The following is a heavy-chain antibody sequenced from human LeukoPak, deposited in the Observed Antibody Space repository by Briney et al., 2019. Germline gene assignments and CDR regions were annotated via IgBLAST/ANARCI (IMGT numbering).Heavy chain of an antibody. Sequence: GGSLRLSCAASGFTFSSYSMNWVRQAPGKGLEWVSSISSSSSYIYYADSVKGRFTISRDNAKNSLYLQMNSLRAEDTAVYYCARGAVAARHYYYGMDVWGQGTTVTVSS. J-gene: IGHJ6*02. CDR3: ARGAVAARHYYYGMDV. CDR1: GFTFSSYS. CDR2: ISSSSSYI. V-gene: IGHV3-21*01. D-gene: IGHD6-19*01.